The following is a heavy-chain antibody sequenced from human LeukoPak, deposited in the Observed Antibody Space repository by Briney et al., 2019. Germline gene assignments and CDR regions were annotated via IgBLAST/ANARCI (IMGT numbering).Heavy chain of an antibody. Sequence: SETLSLTCTVSGGSISSSSYYWGWIRQPSGKGLEWIGSIYYSGSTYYNPSLKSRVTISVDTSKNQISLKLSSVTAADTAVYYCARDLGYCSSTSCRYFDSWGQGALVTVSS. D-gene: IGHD2-2*01. CDR1: GGSISSSSYY. V-gene: IGHV4-39*07. CDR2: IYYSGST. J-gene: IGHJ4*02. CDR3: ARDLGYCSSTSCRYFDS.